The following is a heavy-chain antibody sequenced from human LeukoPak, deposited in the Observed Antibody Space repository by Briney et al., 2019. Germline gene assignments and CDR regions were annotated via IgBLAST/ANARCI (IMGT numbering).Heavy chain of an antibody. Sequence: SETLSLTSAVCGGSFSGYYWSWIRQPPGKGLEWIGEINHGGSTNYNPSLKSRVTISVDTSKNQFSLKLSSVTAADTAVYYCARAVAGTSPFDYWGQGTLVTVSS. D-gene: IGHD6-19*01. CDR2: INHGGST. J-gene: IGHJ4*02. CDR3: ARAVAGTSPFDY. CDR1: GGSFSGYY. V-gene: IGHV4-34*01.